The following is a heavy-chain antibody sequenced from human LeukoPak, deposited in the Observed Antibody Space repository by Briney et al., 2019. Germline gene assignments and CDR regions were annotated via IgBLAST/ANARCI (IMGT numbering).Heavy chain of an antibody. CDR1: CYTCFAYY. J-gene: IGHJ5*02. CDR3: ARDDVLTGPHSGGGTSKEFDP. Sequence: VQVSCSASCYTCFAYYLHWLRRALGQEVQWLVGSNPNSGGTNYAQKFQGRVTMTRDTSINTAYMELSRLRSDDTAVYYCARDDVLTGPHSGGGTSKEFDPWGQGTLVTVSS. V-gene: IGHV1-2*02. D-gene: IGHD3-9*01. CDR2: SNPNSGGT.